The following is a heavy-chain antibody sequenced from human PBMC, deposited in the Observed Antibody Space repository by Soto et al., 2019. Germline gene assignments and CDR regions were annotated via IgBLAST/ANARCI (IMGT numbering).Heavy chain of an antibody. CDR3: VKGRGGSGWYAFEY. D-gene: IGHD6-19*01. Sequence: EVQLVESGGGLVQPGRSLRLSCAASGFTFDDYAIHWVRQAPGKGLEWVSGITWNSANMGYAGSVKGRFTVSRDNANNSLYLQMNSLTAEDTALYHCVKGRGGSGWYAFEYWGQGTLVTVSS. V-gene: IGHV3-9*01. J-gene: IGHJ4*02. CDR2: ITWNSANM. CDR1: GFTFDDYA.